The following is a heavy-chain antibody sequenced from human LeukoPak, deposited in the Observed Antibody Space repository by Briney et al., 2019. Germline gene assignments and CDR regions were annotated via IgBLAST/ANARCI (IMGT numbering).Heavy chain of an antibody. CDR2: IKSKTDGGAT. V-gene: IGHV3-15*01. D-gene: IGHD1-26*01. J-gene: IGHJ4*02. Sequence: PGGSLRLSCAASGFTFSNAWMSWVRQAPGKGLEWVGRIKSKTDGGATDYAAPVKDRFTISRDDSKNTLYLQMNSLKTEDTAVYYCTTVRYAVGAPDYWGQGTLVTVSS. CDR3: TTVRYAVGAPDY. CDR1: GFTFSNAW.